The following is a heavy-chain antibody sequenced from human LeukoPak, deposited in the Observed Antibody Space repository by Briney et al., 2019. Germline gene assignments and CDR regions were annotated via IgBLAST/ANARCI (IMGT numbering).Heavy chain of an antibody. CDR3: ARERYGAADY. CDR2: IYYSGST. V-gene: IGHV4-39*02. Sequence: SETLSLTCTVSGGSISSSSYYRGRIRQPPGKGLEWIGSIYYSGSTYYNPSLKSRVTISVDTSKNQFSLKLSSVTAADTAVYYCARERYGAADYWGQGTLVTVSS. D-gene: IGHD3-10*01. J-gene: IGHJ4*02. CDR1: GGSISSSSYY.